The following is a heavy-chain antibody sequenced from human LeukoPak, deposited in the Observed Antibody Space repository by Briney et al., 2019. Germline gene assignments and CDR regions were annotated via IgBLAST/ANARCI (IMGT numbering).Heavy chain of an antibody. Sequence: ASVKVSCKASGYTFTGYHMHWVRQAPGQGLEWMGRINPNSGDTNYTQKFQGRVTMTRDTSISTAYVELSRLRSDDTAVYYCARDYCSSTSCLFDYWGQGTLVTVSS. V-gene: IGHV1-2*06. D-gene: IGHD2-2*01. CDR1: GYTFTGYH. CDR3: ARDYCSSTSCLFDY. J-gene: IGHJ4*02. CDR2: INPNSGDT.